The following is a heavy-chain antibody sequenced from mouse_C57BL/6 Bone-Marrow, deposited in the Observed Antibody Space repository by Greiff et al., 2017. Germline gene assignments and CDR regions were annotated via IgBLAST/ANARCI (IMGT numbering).Heavy chain of an antibody. J-gene: IGHJ3*01. CDR1: GYTFTDYE. Sequence: QVQLQQSGAELVRPGASVTLSCKASGYTFTDYEMHWVKQTPVHGLEWIGAIDPETGGTAYNQKFKGKATLTAEKSSSTAYMELRSLTSEDSAVYYCTRLRYYAPFAYWGQGTLVTVSA. D-gene: IGHD1-1*01. CDR2: IDPETGGT. CDR3: TRLRYYAPFAY. V-gene: IGHV1-15*01.